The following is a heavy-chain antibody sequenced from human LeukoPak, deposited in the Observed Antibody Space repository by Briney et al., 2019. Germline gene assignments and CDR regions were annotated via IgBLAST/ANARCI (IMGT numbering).Heavy chain of an antibody. CDR2: IYTSGST. Sequence: KPSQTLSLTCTDSGGSISSGSYYWSWIRQPAGKGLEWIGRIYTSGSTNYNPSLKSRVTISVDTSKNQFSLKLSSVTAADTAVYCCARGKAAASDYWGQGTLVTVSS. CDR3: ARGKAAASDY. V-gene: IGHV4-61*02. J-gene: IGHJ4*02. D-gene: IGHD6-13*01. CDR1: GGSISSGSYY.